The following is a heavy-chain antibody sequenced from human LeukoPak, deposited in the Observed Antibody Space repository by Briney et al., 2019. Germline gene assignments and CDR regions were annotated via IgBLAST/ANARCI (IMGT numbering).Heavy chain of an antibody. D-gene: IGHD5-18*01. CDR2: ISSSGNTI. J-gene: IGHJ4*02. V-gene: IGHV3-48*04. CDR3: ARLRGYSYGYGDY. Sequence: GGSLRLSCAASGLTLSGYSMNWVRQAPGKGLEWVSYISSSGNTIGYADSVKGRFTISRDNAKNSLYLQMVSLRAEDTAVYYCARLRGYSYGYGDYWGQGTLVTVSS. CDR1: GLTLSGYS.